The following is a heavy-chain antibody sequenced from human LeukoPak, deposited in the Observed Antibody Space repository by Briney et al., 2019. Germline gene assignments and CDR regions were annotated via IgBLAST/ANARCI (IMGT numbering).Heavy chain of an antibody. V-gene: IGHV1-69*04. CDR2: IIPIFGIA. CDR1: GGTFSSYA. J-gene: IGHJ3*02. CDR3: ARGGNGIVGARLDI. Sequence: ASVKVSCKASGGTFSSYAISWVRQAPGQGLEWMGRIIPIFGIANYAQKFQGRVTITADKSTSTAYMELSSLRSEDTAVYYCARGGNGIVGARLDIWGQGTMVTVSS. D-gene: IGHD1-26*01.